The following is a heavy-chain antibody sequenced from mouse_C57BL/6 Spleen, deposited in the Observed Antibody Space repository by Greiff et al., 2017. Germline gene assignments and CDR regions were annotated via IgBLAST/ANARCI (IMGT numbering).Heavy chain of an antibody. V-gene: IGHV5-17*01. CDR3: ARDYRKRFDY. J-gene: IGHJ2*01. CDR2: ISSGSSTI. Sequence: EVKLVESGGGLVKPGGSLKLSCAASGFTFSDYGMHWVRQAPETGLEWVAYISSGSSTIYYADTVTGRFTISRDNAKNTLFLQMTSLRSEDTAMXYCARDYRKRFDYWGQGTTLTVSS. D-gene: IGHD2-14*01. CDR1: GFTFSDYG.